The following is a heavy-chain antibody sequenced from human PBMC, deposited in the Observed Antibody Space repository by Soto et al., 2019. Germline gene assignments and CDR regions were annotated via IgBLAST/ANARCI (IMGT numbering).Heavy chain of an antibody. V-gene: IGHV3-23*01. CDR1: GFTFSSHA. J-gene: IGHJ4*02. CDR3: AKDRECRGSNCHSDYFDY. D-gene: IGHD2-15*01. Sequence: PGGSLRLSCVVSGFTFSSHAMSWVRQAPGKGLDWVSGISGSGGDPYYADSVQGRFTISRDNSKNTLYLQMNSLRAGDTAVYYCAKDRECRGSNCHSDYFDYWGQGTLVTVSS. CDR2: ISGSGGDP.